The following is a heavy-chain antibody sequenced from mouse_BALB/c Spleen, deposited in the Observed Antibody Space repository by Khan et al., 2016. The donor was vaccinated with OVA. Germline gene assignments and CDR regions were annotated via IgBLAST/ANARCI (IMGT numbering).Heavy chain of an antibody. D-gene: IGHD2-1*01. CDR3: TSDGNYAHWYFDV. CDR2: ISSGSTYT. Sequence: EVELVESGGGLVNPGGSLKLSCAASGFSFSSYTMSWVRQTPEKRLEWVATISSGSTYTYYPDSVKGRFPISRDNAKNTLYLQMSSLKSEDTAMYYCTSDGNYAHWYFDVLGAGTTVTVSS. J-gene: IGHJ1*01. V-gene: IGHV5-6-4*01. CDR1: GFSFSSYT.